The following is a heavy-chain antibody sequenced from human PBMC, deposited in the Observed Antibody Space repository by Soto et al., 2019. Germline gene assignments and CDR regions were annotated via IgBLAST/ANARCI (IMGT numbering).Heavy chain of an antibody. CDR2: INAGNGNT. J-gene: IGHJ6*02. CDR3: ARDWVIFDYYGMDV. Sequence: ASVNVSCKASGYTFTSYAMHWVRQAPGQRLEWMGWINAGNGNTKYSQKFQGRVTITRDTSASTAYMELSSLRSEDTAVYYCARDWVIFDYYGMDVWGQGTTVTVSS. D-gene: IGHD2-21*01. V-gene: IGHV1-3*01. CDR1: GYTFTSYA.